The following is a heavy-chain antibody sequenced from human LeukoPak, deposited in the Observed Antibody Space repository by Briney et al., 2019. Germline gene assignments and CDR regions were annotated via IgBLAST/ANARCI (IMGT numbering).Heavy chain of an antibody. D-gene: IGHD3-22*01. CDR1: GLAFSSSD. CDR3: AKSGYSGPRRWGATMIVVPDAFDI. Sequence: PGGSLRLSCAASGLAFSSSDMYWVRQAPGKGLEWVAVISYDGINTYYADSVQGRFTISRDNSNSTLYLQMNSLRAEDTAVYYCAKSGYSGPRRWGATMIVVPDAFDIWGQGTMVTVSS. CDR2: ISYDGINT. J-gene: IGHJ3*02. V-gene: IGHV3-30-3*01.